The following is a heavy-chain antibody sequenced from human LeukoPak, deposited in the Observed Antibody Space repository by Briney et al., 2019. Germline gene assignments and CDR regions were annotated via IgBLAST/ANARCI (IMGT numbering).Heavy chain of an antibody. CDR1: GYTFTNYH. V-gene: IGHV1-8*03. CDR3: ARTTSLTASGYDY. CDR2: INPNTGDR. J-gene: IGHJ4*02. Sequence: ASVKVSYKASGYTFTNYHINWVRQTPGQGLEWMGWINPNTGDRGYAQKFQGRVSITSDTSISTAYMELGSPRSEDTAVYFCARTTSLTASGYDYWGQGTLVTVSS. D-gene: IGHD4-17*01.